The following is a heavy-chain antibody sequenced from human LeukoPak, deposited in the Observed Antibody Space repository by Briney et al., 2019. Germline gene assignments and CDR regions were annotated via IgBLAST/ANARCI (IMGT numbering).Heavy chain of an antibody. J-gene: IGHJ5*02. CDR3: ARVMVVAARPSWFDP. Sequence: SETLSLTCTVSGGSISSSSYYWVWIRQPPGKGLEWIGSIYYSGSTYYNPSLKSRVTISVDTSKNQFSLKLSSVTAADTAVYYCARVMVVAARPSWFDPWGQGTLVTVSS. CDR1: GGSISSSSYY. CDR2: IYYSGST. D-gene: IGHD2-15*01. V-gene: IGHV4-39*07.